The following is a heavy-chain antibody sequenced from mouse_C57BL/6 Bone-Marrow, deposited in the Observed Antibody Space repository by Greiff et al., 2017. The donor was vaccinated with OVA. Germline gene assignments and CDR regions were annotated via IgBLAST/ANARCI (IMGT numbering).Heavy chain of an antibody. J-gene: IGHJ1*03. Sequence: QVQLQQSGPGLVQPSQSLSITCTVSGFSLTSYGVHWVRQPPGKGLEWLGVIWSGGSTDYNAAFISRLSISKDNSKSQAFFKLNSLQADDTAIYYCAKTGIITTVGATLDWYFDVWGTGTTVTVSS. CDR1: GFSLTSYG. D-gene: IGHD1-1*01. CDR2: IWSGGST. V-gene: IGHV2-4*01. CDR3: AKTGIITTVGATLDWYFDV.